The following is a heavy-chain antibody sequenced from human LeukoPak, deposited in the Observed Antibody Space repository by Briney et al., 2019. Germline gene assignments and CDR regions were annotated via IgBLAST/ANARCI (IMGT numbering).Heavy chain of an antibody. D-gene: IGHD3/OR15-3a*01. CDR3: AWTRSTYNWMDP. V-gene: IGHV1-69*01. J-gene: IGHJ5*02. CDR2: IIPIFGTA. Sequence: SVKVSCKASGGTFCSYAISWVRQAPGQGLEWMGGIIPIFGTANYAQKFQGRVTITADESTSTAYMELSSLRSEDTAVYYCAWTRSTYNWMDPWGQGTLVTVSS. CDR1: GGTFCSYA.